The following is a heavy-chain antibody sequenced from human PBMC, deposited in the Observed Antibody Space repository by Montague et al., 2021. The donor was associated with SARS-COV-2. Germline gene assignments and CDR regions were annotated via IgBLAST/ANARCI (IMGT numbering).Heavy chain of an antibody. D-gene: IGHD2-21*01. CDR2: ILHSGTA. Sequence: SETLSLTCAVSGGSIKTYIWWSWVRQAPGKGLEWLGEILHSGTANYNPSLKSRVTISVDKSRNEFSLKLSSLTAADTATYYCARGQVTAFAILIVFPAAGALDSWGRGTTVTVSS. CDR1: GGSIKTYIW. CDR3: ARGQVTAFAILIVFPAAGALDS. V-gene: IGHV4-4*02. J-gene: IGHJ3*01.